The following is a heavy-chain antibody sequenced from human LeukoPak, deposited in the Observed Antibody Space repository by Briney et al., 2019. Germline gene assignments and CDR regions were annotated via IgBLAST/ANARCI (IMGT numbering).Heavy chain of an antibody. CDR2: IYYSGST. CDR3: ARGRYCGGGSCYSVFDY. J-gene: IGHJ4*02. D-gene: IGHD2-15*01. CDR1: GGSISSYY. V-gene: IGHV4-59*08. Sequence: SETLSLTCTVSGGSISSYYWNWIRQPPGRGLEWIGYIYYSGSTDYNPSLKSRVTISVDTSKSQFSLKLTSVTAADTAVYYCARGRYCGGGSCYSVFDYWGQGTLVTVSS.